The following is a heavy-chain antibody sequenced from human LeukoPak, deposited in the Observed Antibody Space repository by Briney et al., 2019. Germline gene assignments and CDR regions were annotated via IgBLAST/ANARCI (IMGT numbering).Heavy chain of an antibody. Sequence: PSETLSLTCTVSGGSISSYYWAWIRQPPGKGLEWIGSIYFSGSTYYNPSLKSRVTISVDTSKNQLALKLSSVTAADTAVYYCAKYGSGSYYWFDPWGQGILVTVSS. CDR2: IYFSGST. J-gene: IGHJ5*02. D-gene: IGHD3-10*01. CDR1: GGSISSYY. CDR3: AKYGSGSYYWFDP. V-gene: IGHV4-39*01.